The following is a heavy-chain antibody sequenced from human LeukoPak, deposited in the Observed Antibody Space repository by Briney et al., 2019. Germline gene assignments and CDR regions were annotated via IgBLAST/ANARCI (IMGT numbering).Heavy chain of an antibody. D-gene: IGHD2-15*01. CDR2: IYSGGRT. V-gene: IGHV3-66*01. CDR1: GFTVSSND. CDR3: ARDRAYCSGGSCYSVTFDI. J-gene: IGHJ3*02. Sequence: PGGSLRLSCAASGFTVSSNDMNWVRQAPGKGLEWVSVIYSGGRTYYADSVKGRFTISRDNSKNTLYLQMNSLRAEDTAVYYCARDRAYCSGGSCYSVTFDIWGQGTMVTVSS.